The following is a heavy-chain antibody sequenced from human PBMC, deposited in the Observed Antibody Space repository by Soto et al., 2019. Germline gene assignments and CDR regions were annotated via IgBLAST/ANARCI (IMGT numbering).Heavy chain of an antibody. V-gene: IGHV3-23*01. J-gene: IGHJ5*02. CDR2: LSGSGVNT. CDR3: AKGGCSGGNCYPNWFDP. CDR1: GFSFSSHA. D-gene: IGHD2-15*01. Sequence: GGSLRLSCAASGFSFSSHAMTWVRQAPGKGLEWVSSLSGSGVNTYYADSVKGRFTISRDNSKNTLYLQMNSLRAEDTAVYYCAKGGCSGGNCYPNWFDPWGQGTLVTVSS.